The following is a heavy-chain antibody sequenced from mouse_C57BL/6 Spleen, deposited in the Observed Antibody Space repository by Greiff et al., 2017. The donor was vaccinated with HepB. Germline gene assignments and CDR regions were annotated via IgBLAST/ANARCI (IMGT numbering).Heavy chain of an antibody. J-gene: IGHJ2*01. V-gene: IGHV5-9-1*02. CDR3: TRDHDDDDYYFDY. CDR1: GFTFSSYA. CDR2: ISSGGDYI. Sequence: EVKLMESGEGLVKPGGSLKLSCAASGFTFSSYAMSWVRQTPEKRLEWVAYISSGGDYIYYADTVKGRFTISRDNARNTLYLQMSSLKSEDTAMYYCTRDHDDDDYYFDYWGQGTTLTVSS. D-gene: IGHD2-4*01.